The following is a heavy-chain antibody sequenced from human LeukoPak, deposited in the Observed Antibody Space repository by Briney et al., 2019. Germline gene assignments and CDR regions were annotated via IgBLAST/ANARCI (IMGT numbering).Heavy chain of an antibody. D-gene: IGHD2-2*01. Sequence: PGGSMRLSCAASGFTFSSYEMNWVRQAPGKGLEWVSAISGSGGSTYYADSVKGRFTISRDNSKNTLCLQMNSLRAEDTAVYYCAKGDVVVPAAPVDYWGQGTLVTVSS. CDR1: GFTFSSYE. CDR2: ISGSGGST. CDR3: AKGDVVVPAAPVDY. V-gene: IGHV3-23*01. J-gene: IGHJ4*02.